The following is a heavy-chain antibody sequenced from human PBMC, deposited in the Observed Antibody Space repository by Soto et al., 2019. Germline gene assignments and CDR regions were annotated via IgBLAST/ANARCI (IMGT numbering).Heavy chain of an antibody. D-gene: IGHD6-13*01. CDR2: ISYDGSNK. J-gene: IGHJ4*02. CDR3: ARDYSPPKSAAGFDY. Sequence: PGGSLRLSCAASGFTFSSYAMHWVRQAPGKGLEWVAVISYDGSNKYYADSVKGRFTISRDNSKNTLYLQMNSLRAEDTAVYYCARDYSPPKSAAGFDYWGQGTLVTVSS. CDR1: GFTFSSYA. V-gene: IGHV3-30-3*01.